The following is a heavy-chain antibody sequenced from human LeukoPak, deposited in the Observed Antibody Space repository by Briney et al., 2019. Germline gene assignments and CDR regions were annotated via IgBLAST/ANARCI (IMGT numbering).Heavy chain of an antibody. D-gene: IGHD3-10*01. V-gene: IGHV4-39*07. CDR3: ARDSVTYYYGSGSRENAFDI. Sequence: SETLSLTCTVSGGSISSSSYYWGWIRQPPGKGLEWIGSIYYSGSTCYNPSLKSRVTISVDTSKNQFSLKLSSVTAADTAVYYCARDSVTYYYGSGSRENAFDIWGQGTMVTVSS. CDR1: GGSISSSSYY. CDR2: IYYSGST. J-gene: IGHJ3*02.